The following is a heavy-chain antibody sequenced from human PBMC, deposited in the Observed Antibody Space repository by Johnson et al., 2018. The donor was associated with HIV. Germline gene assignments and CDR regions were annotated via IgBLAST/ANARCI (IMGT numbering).Heavy chain of an antibody. Sequence: VQLVESGGGLVKPGGSLRLSCAASGFTFSNAWMSWVRQAPGKGLEWIGRIQSKTDGGTTDYAASVKGRFTISRDDSKNTLYLQMNSLKTEDTAVYYCSTYAALITMYVEIKGGAFDIWGQGTMVTVSS. CDR3: STYAALITMYVEIKGGAFDI. CDR1: GFTFSNAW. D-gene: IGHD3-16*01. V-gene: IGHV3-15*01. CDR2: IQSKTDGGTT. J-gene: IGHJ3*02.